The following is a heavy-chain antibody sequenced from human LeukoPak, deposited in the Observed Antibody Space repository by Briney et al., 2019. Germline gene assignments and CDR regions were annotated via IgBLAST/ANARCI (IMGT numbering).Heavy chain of an antibody. CDR2: IRSSSSTI. CDR3: ARDRCSSTSCYWGEDFDY. D-gene: IGHD2-2*01. V-gene: IGHV3-48*01. J-gene: IGHJ4*02. CDR1: GFHLHSLR. Sequence: GFLRTSLAGSGFHLHSLRLNWVRQAPGKGLEWVSFIRSSSSTIYYADSVKGRFTISRDNAKNSLYLQMNSLRAEDTAVYYCARDRCSSTSCYWGEDFDYWGQGTLVTVSS.